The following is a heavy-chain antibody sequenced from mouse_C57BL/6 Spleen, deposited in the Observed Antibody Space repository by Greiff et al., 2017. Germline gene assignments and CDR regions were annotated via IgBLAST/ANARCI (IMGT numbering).Heavy chain of an antibody. V-gene: IGHV1-59*01. D-gene: IGHD1-1*01. CDR3: GRLYEEGYVDV. CDR1: GYTFTSYW. CDR2: IDPSDSYT. Sequence: QVQLQQPGAELVRPGTSVKLSCKASGYTFTSYWMHWVKQRPGQGLEWIGVIDPSDSYTNYNQKFKGKATLTVDPSSITAYMQLSSLTSEDSAFYYCGRLYEEGYVDVWGTGTTVTVSS. J-gene: IGHJ1*03.